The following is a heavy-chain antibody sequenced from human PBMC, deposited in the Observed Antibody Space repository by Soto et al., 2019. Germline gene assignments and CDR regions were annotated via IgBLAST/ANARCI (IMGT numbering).Heavy chain of an antibody. J-gene: IGHJ4*02. CDR2: VYSSGST. Sequence: PSETLSLTCTGSGGSISSHSWNWIRQSPGRGLEWIGYVYSSGSTIYNPSLESRVTISVDTSKNQFSLKLSSLTAADTAVYYCATAVGGWRPDSWGRGTLVTVSS. V-gene: IGHV4-59*11. CDR1: GGSISSHS. CDR3: ATAVGGWRPDS. D-gene: IGHD6-19*01.